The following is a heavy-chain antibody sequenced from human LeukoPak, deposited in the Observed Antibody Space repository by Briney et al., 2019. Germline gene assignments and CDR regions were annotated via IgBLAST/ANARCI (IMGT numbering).Heavy chain of an antibody. D-gene: IGHD2-2*01. CDR3: ARLGTWDIVVVPAGFDS. J-gene: IGHJ4*02. Sequence: GGSLRLSCAASGFTFSSYVMHWVRQAPGKGLEWVAVISCDGSNKFYADSVKGRFTISRDNSKNTLYLQMNSLRAEDTAVYYCARLGTWDIVVVPAGFDSWGQGTLVTVSS. CDR1: GFTFSSYV. V-gene: IGHV3-30-3*01. CDR2: ISCDGSNK.